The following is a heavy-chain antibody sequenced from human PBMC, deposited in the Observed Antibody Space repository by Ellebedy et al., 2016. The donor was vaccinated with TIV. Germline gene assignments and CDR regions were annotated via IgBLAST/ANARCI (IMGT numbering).Heavy chain of an antibody. J-gene: IGHJ4*02. V-gene: IGHV4-59*08. Sequence: SETLSLXXTVSGFSISNYYWSWFRQPPGKRLEWIAYIYYNGNTNYNPSLKSRVTISVATSENQFSLRLTSVTAADTAVYYCARHFNSGTYPLDYWGPGRLVTVSS. CDR1: GFSISNYY. D-gene: IGHD3-10*01. CDR2: IYYNGNT. CDR3: ARHFNSGTYPLDY.